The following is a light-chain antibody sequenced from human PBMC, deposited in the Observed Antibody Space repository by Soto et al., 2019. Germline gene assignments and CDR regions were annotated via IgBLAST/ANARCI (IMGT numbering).Light chain of an antibody. V-gene: IGKV1-9*01. CDR1: QGISSS. CDR2: AAP. J-gene: IGKJ4*01. CDR3: QQLKSYPLT. Sequence: DMQITQSPTTLAASVGVGVASPCRASQGISSSLAWYQQRAGKAPKFLIYAAPTLQSGAPSRFSGSGSGTEFALTISNLQPEDSATYYCQQLKSYPLTFGGGTKVDIK.